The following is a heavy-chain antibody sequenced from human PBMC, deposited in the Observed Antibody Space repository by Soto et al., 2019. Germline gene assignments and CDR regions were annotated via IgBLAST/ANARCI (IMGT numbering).Heavy chain of an antibody. CDR1: GGSISSGDYY. V-gene: IGHV4-30-4*01. CDR3: ARAHGVVTAFDY. D-gene: IGHD2-21*02. J-gene: IGHJ4*02. Sequence: TLSLTCTVSGGSISSGDYYWSWIRQPPGEGLEWIGHISYSESPYYNPSLESRVTISVDTSKSQFSLQLSSVTAADTSVYYCARAHGVVTAFDYWGQGTLVTVSS. CDR2: ISYSESP.